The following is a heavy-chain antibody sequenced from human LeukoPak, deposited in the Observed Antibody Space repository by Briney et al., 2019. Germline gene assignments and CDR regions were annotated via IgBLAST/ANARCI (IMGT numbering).Heavy chain of an antibody. CDR1: GFTFSSYA. Sequence: GGSLRLSCAASGFTFSSYAMSWVRQAPGKGLEWVSAISGSGGSTYYADSVKGRFTISRDNSKNTLYLQMNSLRAEDTAVYYCAKRLMSITNDYYYYGMDVWGQGSTVTVSS. CDR3: AKRLMSITNDYYYYGMDV. V-gene: IGHV3-23*01. J-gene: IGHJ6*02. D-gene: IGHD3-3*01. CDR2: ISGSGGST.